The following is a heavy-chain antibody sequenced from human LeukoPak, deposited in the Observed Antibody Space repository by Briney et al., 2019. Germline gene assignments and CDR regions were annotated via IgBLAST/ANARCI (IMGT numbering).Heavy chain of an antibody. CDR3: ARLNYDSSGGY. Sequence: GGSLRLSCAASGFTFSRYWMTWVRQAPGKGLEWVANIKEDGSEKYYVDSVKGRFTISRDNAKNSLYLQMNSLRAEDTAVYYCARLNYDSSGGYWGQGTLVTVSS. J-gene: IGHJ4*02. V-gene: IGHV3-7*04. CDR2: IKEDGSEK. D-gene: IGHD3-22*01. CDR1: GFTFSRYW.